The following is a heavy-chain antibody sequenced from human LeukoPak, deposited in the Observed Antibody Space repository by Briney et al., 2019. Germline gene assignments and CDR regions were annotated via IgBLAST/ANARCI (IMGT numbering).Heavy chain of an antibody. CDR2: IRKEGSKK. V-gene: IGHV3-30*02. CDR1: GFTLSTNG. Sequence: GGSLRLSCAAYGFTLSTNGMHWVSQAQGKGREWVGLIRKEGSKKNYADSGKGRLTISRDNSNKTLYLQMNSLRTEDTALYYCARGRYFDWTHRPQFYYWGQGTLVTVSS. D-gene: IGHD3-9*01. J-gene: IGHJ4*02. CDR3: ARGRYFDWTHRPQFYY.